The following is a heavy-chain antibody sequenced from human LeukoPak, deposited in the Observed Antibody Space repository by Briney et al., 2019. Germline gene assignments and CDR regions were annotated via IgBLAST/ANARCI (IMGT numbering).Heavy chain of an antibody. CDR1: GFTFSDYY. CDR2: ISSSGSTI. Sequence: GGSLRLSCAASGFTFSDYYMSWIRQAPGKGLEWVSYISSSGSTIYYADSVKGRFTISRDNAKNSLYLQMNSLRAEDTAVYYCARDSAAGDYGFWFDPWGQGTLVTVSS. D-gene: IGHD4-17*01. J-gene: IGHJ5*02. V-gene: IGHV3-11*01. CDR3: ARDSAAGDYGFWFDP.